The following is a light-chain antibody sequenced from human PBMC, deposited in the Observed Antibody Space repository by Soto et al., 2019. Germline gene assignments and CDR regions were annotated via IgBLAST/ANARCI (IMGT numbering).Light chain of an antibody. J-gene: IGKJ1*01. Sequence: DIQMTQSPSSLSASVGDRVTITCRASQSISGYLNWYQQKSGQAPKLLMYAASTLQSGVPSRFSGSGSGTDFTLTTSSLQPEGSATYYCHQSDSMPWTFGQGTKVEIK. CDR1: QSISGY. CDR2: AAS. V-gene: IGKV1-39*01. CDR3: HQSDSMPWT.